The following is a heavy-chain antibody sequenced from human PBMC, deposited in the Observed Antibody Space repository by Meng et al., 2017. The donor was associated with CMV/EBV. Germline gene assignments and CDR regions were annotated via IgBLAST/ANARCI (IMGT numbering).Heavy chain of an antibody. CDR3: ARDDDESHYYYYGMDV. J-gene: IGHJ6*02. Sequence: SETLSLTCAVYGGSFSGYYWSWIRQPPGKGLEWIGEINHSGSTNYNPSLKSRVTISVDTSKNQFSLKLSSVTAEDTAVYYCARDDDESHYYYYGMDVWGQGTTVTVSS. D-gene: IGHD3-16*01. V-gene: IGHV4-34*01. CDR1: GGSFSGYY. CDR2: INHSGST.